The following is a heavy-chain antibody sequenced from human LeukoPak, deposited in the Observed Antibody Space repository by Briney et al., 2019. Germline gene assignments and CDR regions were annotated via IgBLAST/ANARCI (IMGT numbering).Heavy chain of an antibody. J-gene: IGHJ4*02. V-gene: IGHV3-23*01. Sequence: GGSLRLSCAASGFTFSSYAMSWVRQAPGKGLEWVSVLSGSGDTTYYADSVKGRFTISRDNSKNTLYLQMNSLRAEDTAVYYCAKGIRSSSWYCFDYWGQGTLVSVSS. CDR3: AKGIRSSSWYCFDY. CDR2: LSGSGDTT. D-gene: IGHD6-13*01. CDR1: GFTFSSYA.